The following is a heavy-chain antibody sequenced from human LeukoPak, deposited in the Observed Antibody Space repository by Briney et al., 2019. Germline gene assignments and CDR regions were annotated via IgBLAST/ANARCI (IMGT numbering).Heavy chain of an antibody. J-gene: IGHJ6*02. CDR2: FDPQDGET. Sequence: ASVKVSCKVSGYTLTELSMHWGRQAPGKALEWMGSFDPQDGETIFAQKFQSRVTMTEDTSTDTAYMELRSLRSEDTAVYYCATGFTIFGVVNDYYYYGMDVWGQGTTVTVSS. D-gene: IGHD3-3*01. CDR3: ATGFTIFGVVNDYYYYGMDV. CDR1: GYTLTELS. V-gene: IGHV1-24*01.